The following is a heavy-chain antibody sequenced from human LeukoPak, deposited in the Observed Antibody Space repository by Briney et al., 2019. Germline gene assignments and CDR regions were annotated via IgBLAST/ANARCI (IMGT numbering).Heavy chain of an antibody. CDR2: INPNNGDT. D-gene: IGHD2-15*01. J-gene: IGHJ4*02. V-gene: IGHV1-2*02. CDR3: ARDGGEKSFDS. CDR1: GNTFTAFY. Sequence: ASVKVSCKASGNTFTAFYIHWVRQAPGQGLEWMGWINPNNGDTNFAKKFQGRVSMTRDTSISTAYMELNRLRSDDTAIYYCARDGGEKSFDSWGQGALVTVSS.